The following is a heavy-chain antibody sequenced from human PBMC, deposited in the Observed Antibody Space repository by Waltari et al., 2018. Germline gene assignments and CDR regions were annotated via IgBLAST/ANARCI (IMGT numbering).Heavy chain of an antibody. Sequence: QVQLVQSGAEVKKPGASVKVSCKASGYTFTGYYMHWVRQAPGQGLEWMGRINPTSGGTNYAQKLQGRVTMTRDTSISTAYMELSRLRSDDTAVYYCATPGDYYDSSPFDYWGQGTLVTVSS. V-gene: IGHV1-2*06. CDR2: INPTSGGT. CDR1: GYTFTGYY. D-gene: IGHD3-22*01. CDR3: ATPGDYYDSSPFDY. J-gene: IGHJ4*02.